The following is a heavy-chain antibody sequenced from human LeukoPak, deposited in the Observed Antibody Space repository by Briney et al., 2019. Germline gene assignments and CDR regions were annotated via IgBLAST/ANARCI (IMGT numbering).Heavy chain of an antibody. V-gene: IGHV4-39*07. D-gene: IGHD3-10*01. J-gene: IGHJ5*02. CDR1: GGSISSSGYC. CDR3: ARVRGLWFGDKINAKLNWFDP. CDR2: IDYSGNT. Sequence: SETLSLTCTVSGGSISSSGYCWGWIRQPPGKGLEWIGSIDYSGNTNYNPSLKSRVTIAVDMSKNQFSPKLGSVTAADTAVYYCARVRGLWFGDKINAKLNWFDPWGQGTLVTVSS.